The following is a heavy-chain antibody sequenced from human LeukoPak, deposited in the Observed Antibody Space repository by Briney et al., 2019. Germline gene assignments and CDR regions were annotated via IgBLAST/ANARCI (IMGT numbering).Heavy chain of an antibody. D-gene: IGHD6-19*01. Sequence: GGSLRLSCAASGFTFDDYAMHWVRQAPGKGLEWVSGISWNSGSIGYADSVKGRFTISRDNAKNSLYLQMNSLRAEDTALYYCAKAEYSSGWYYFDYWGRGTLVTVSS. J-gene: IGHJ4*02. CDR1: GFTFDDYA. V-gene: IGHV3-9*01. CDR3: AKAEYSSGWYYFDY. CDR2: ISWNSGSI.